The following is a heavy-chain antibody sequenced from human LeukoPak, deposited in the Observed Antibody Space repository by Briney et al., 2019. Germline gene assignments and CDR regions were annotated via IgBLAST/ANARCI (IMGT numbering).Heavy chain of an antibody. CDR2: INDSGST. V-gene: IGHV4-34*01. Sequence: SETLSLTCGVYGGSLSGYYGSWIRQPPGKGLEWIGEINDSGSTKYNPSLKSRVIISVDTSKNHLSLRLSSVTAADTAVYYCARVTGYMIEDYFDYWGQGTLVTVSS. J-gene: IGHJ4*02. D-gene: IGHD3-9*01. CDR3: ARVTGYMIEDYFDY. CDR1: GGSLSGYY.